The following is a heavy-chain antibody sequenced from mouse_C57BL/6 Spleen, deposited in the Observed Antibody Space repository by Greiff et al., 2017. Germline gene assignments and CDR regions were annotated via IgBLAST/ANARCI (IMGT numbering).Heavy chain of an antibody. V-gene: IGHV1-55*01. D-gene: IGHD2-3*01. CDR2: IYPGSGST. CDR1: GYTFTSYW. CDR3: ARRPIYDGYYVDY. J-gene: IGHJ2*01. Sequence: QVQLQQPGAELVKPGASVKLSCKASGYTFTSYWITWVKQRPGQGLEWIGDIYPGSGSTNYNEKFKSKATLTVDSSSSTAYMQLSSLTSEDSSVYYGARRPIYDGYYVDYGGQGTTLTVSS.